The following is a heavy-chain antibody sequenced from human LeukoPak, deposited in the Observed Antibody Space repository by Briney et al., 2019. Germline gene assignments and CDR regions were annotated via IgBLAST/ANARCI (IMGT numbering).Heavy chain of an antibody. CDR1: GFTFSSYG. V-gene: IGHV3-33*01. Sequence: GGSLRLSCAASGFTFSSYGMHWVRQAPGKGREGGAVIWYDGSNKYYADSVKGRFTISRDNSKTTLYLQMNSLRAEDTAVYYCASSGQGSLRGSWYSGFDYYYYGMDVWGQGTTVTVSS. CDR3: ASSGQGSLRGSWYSGFDYYYYGMDV. D-gene: IGHD6-13*01. CDR2: IWYDGSNK. J-gene: IGHJ6*02.